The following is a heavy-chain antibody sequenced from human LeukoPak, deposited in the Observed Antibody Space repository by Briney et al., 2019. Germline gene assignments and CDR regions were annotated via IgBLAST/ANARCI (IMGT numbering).Heavy chain of an antibody. J-gene: IGHJ6*02. CDR3: ASLRFPKPAQDYYYYGMDV. D-gene: IGHD3-3*01. V-gene: IGHV4-34*01. Sequence: SETLSLTCAVYGGSFSGYYWSWIRQPPGKGLEWIGEINHSGSTNYNPPLKSRVTISVDTSKNQFSLKLSSVTAADTAVYYCASLRFPKPAQDYYYYGMDVWGQGTTVTVSS. CDR1: GGSFSGYY. CDR2: INHSGST.